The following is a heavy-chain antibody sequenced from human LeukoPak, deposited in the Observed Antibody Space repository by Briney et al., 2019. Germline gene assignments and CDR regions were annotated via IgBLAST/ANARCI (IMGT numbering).Heavy chain of an antibody. CDR2: IYHSGST. Sequence: SETLSLTCTVSGYSISSAYYWGWIRQPPGKGLEWIGSIYHSGSTYYNPSLKSRVTISLDTSKNQFSLKLSSVTAADTAVYYCARVVFKRGITGTTTRGHFDYWGQGTLVTVSS. D-gene: IGHD1-20*01. J-gene: IGHJ4*02. CDR1: GYSISSAYY. V-gene: IGHV4-38-2*02. CDR3: ARVVFKRGITGTTTRGHFDY.